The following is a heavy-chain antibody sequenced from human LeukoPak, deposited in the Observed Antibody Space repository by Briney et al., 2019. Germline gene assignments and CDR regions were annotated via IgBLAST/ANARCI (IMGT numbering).Heavy chain of an antibody. D-gene: IGHD5/OR15-5a*01. Sequence: SQTLSLTCAVSGGSISSGGYSWSWIRQPSGKGLEWIGYIYYSGSTNYNPSLQSRVTISVDTSKNQFSLKLTSVTAADTAVYYCATHIGSLAFDIWGQGTMVTVSA. V-gene: IGHV4-30-4*07. CDR3: ATHIGSLAFDI. CDR2: IYYSGST. CDR1: GGSISSGGYS. J-gene: IGHJ3*02.